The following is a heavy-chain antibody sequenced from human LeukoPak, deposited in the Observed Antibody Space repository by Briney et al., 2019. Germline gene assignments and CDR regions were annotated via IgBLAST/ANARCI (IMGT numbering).Heavy chain of an antibody. CDR2: IWYDGSDK. CDR3: VRLGSGWSMDY. D-gene: IGHD6-19*01. Sequence: GGSLRLSCVASGFTFSSYGMHWVRQAPGKGLGWVAVIWYDGSDKYYADSVKGRFTISRDNSKNTLYLQMNSLRGDDTAVYYCVRLGSGWSMDYWGQGTLVTVSS. V-gene: IGHV3-33*01. CDR1: GFTFSSYG. J-gene: IGHJ4*02.